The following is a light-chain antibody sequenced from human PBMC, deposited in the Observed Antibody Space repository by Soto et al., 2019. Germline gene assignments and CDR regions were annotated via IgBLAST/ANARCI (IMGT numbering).Light chain of an antibody. CDR1: QSVSNN. CDR2: GAS. V-gene: IGKV3-15*01. CDR3: QQYNNWPPLT. Sequence: EIVMTQSPATLSVSPGERATLSCRASQSVSNNLAWYQQKPGQAPRLLIYGASTRATGIPARFSGSGSGTEFTLTISSLQSEDFAVYYCQQYNNWPPLTFGPGTKVDMK. J-gene: IGKJ3*01.